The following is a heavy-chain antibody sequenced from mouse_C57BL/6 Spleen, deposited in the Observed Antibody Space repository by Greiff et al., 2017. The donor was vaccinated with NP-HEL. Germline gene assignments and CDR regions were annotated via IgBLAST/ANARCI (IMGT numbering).Heavy chain of an antibody. CDR3: TGGGTWFAY. Sequence: EVKLQESGGGLVQPGGSMKLSCVASGFTFSNYWMNWVRQSPEKGLEWVAQIRLKSDNYETHYAESVKGRFTISRDDSKSNVYLQMNNLWAADTGIYYCTGGGTWFAYWGQGTLVTVSA. J-gene: IGHJ3*01. D-gene: IGHD1-1*02. V-gene: IGHV6-3*01. CDR2: IRLKSDNYET. CDR1: GFTFSNYW.